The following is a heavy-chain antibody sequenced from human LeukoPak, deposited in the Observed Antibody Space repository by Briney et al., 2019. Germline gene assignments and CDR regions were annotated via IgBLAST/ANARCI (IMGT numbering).Heavy chain of an antibody. D-gene: IGHD1-26*01. CDR2: ISPNTGGT. CDR3: TRVRGEKWELYRYYYYGVDV. J-gene: IGHJ6*02. Sequence: ASVKVSCKASGTTFTGYYMHWVRLAPGQGLEWMGWISPNTGGTDTAQKFQGRVTMTRDRSISTAYMELSRLRSDDTAVYYCTRVRGEKWELYRYYYYGVDVGGQGTTVTVSS. CDR1: GTTFTGYY. V-gene: IGHV1-2*02.